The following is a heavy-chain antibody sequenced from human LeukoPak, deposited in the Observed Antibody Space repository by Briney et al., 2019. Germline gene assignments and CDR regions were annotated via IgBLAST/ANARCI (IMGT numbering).Heavy chain of an antibody. CDR1: GGSIRSYC. CDR2: IYYSGST. J-gene: IGHJ4*02. CDR3: ARTGSTVTILYPFYH. V-gene: IGHV4-59*01. Sequence: SETLSLTCTVSGGSIRSYCWSWVRQPPGKGLGWIGYIYYSGSTNYNPSLNSRVSISVDTSKNQYYLQLSSVTAADTAVYYCARTGSTVTILYPFYHWGQGTLVTVSS. D-gene: IGHD4-17*01.